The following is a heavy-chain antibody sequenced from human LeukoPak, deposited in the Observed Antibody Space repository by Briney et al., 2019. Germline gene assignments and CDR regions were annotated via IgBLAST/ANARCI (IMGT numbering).Heavy chain of an antibody. CDR1: GYSFTTYF. CDR2: INPSTDTK. Sequence: GASVKVSFKASGYSFTTYFVHWVRQAPGQGVGWMGVINPSTDTKTYAQKFQGRVTMTRDTSTSTVYLEVSSLISEDTAVYYCARAYSSSGTGLAFDIWGQGTMVTVSS. CDR3: ARAYSSSGTGLAFDI. V-gene: IGHV1-46*01. D-gene: IGHD6-13*01. J-gene: IGHJ3*02.